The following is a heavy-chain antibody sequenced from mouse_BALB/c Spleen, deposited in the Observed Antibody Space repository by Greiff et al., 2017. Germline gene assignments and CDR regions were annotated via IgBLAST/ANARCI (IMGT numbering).Heavy chain of an antibody. D-gene: IGHD2-14*01. Sequence: EAQLQQSGPELVKPGASVKMSCKASGYTFTSYVMHWVKQKPGQGLEWIGYINPYNDGTKYNEKFKGKATLTSDKSSSTAYMELSSLTSEDSAVYYCARAGVRRQGGGVYYAMDYWGQGTSVTVSS. V-gene: IGHV1-14*01. CDR1: GYTFTSYV. J-gene: IGHJ4*01. CDR3: ARAGVRRQGGGVYYAMDY. CDR2: INPYNDGT.